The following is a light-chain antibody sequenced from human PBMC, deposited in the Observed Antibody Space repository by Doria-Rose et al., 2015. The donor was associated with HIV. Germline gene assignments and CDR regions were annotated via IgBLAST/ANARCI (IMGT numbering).Light chain of an antibody. V-gene: IGKV1-27*01. CDR3: QKYISAPFT. Sequence: DIQVTQSPSSLSASVGDRVTITCRASQGISIYSAWYQQKPGKVPKLLIYAASTLQSVVPSRFSGSGSGTDFTLTISSLHPEDVATYYCQKYISAPFTFGPGTKVDIK. CDR2: AAS. J-gene: IGKJ3*01. CDR1: QGISIY.